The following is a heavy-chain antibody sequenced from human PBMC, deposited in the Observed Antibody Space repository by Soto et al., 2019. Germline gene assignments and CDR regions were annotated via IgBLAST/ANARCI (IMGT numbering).Heavy chain of an antibody. Sequence: EVQLVESGGGLVKPGGSLRLSCAASGFTFSNAWMSWVRQAPGKGLEWVGRIKSKTDGGTTDYAAPVKGRFTISREDSKNTLYLQMNSLKTEDTAVYYCTTEAMVRGVIITITRDYWGQGTLVTVSS. CDR1: GFTFSNAW. CDR3: TTEAMVRGVIITITRDY. CDR2: IKSKTDGGTT. D-gene: IGHD3-10*01. V-gene: IGHV3-15*01. J-gene: IGHJ4*02.